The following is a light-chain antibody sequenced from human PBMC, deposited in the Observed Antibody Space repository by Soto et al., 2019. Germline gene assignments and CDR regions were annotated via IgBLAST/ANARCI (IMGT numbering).Light chain of an antibody. CDR2: DVS. CDR3: CSYTRSGTLI. J-gene: IGLJ1*01. CDR1: SGDIGDYNY. V-gene: IGLV2-14*01. Sequence: QSVLTQPASVSGSPGQSITISCVGTSGDIGDYNYVSWYQQHPGKVPTVIIYDVSNRPSGVSYRFSGTKSGNTASLTVSGVQAEDEADYYCCSYTRSGTLIFGTGTKLTVL.